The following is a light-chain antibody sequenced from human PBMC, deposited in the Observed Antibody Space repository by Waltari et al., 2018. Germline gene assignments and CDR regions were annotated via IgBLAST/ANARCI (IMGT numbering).Light chain of an antibody. CDR2: GAS. J-gene: IGKJ4*01. CDR1: QSLGNW. CDR3: QQYNTYPLT. V-gene: IGKV1-5*03. Sequence: DIQMTQSPSTLSASVEDRVTITCRASQSLGNWLAWYQQKPGKAPKLLLYGASNLESGVPSRFSGSGSGTEFTLTISSLQYDDFATYYCQQYNTYPLTFGGGTKVEI.